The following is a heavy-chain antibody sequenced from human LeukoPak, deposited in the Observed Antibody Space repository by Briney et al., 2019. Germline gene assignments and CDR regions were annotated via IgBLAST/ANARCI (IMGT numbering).Heavy chain of an antibody. V-gene: IGHV1-2*02. J-gene: IGHJ5*02. CDR2: IKSNSGGT. CDR3: ARELTYSGYDL. CDR1: GYALTGYY. D-gene: IGHD5-12*01. Sequence: GASVKVSCKASGYALTGYYMHWVRKAPGQGLEWLGWIKSNSGGTNYAEKFQGRVTMTRDTSINTAYMELSRLRSDDTAVYYCARELTYSGYDLWGQGTLVTVSS.